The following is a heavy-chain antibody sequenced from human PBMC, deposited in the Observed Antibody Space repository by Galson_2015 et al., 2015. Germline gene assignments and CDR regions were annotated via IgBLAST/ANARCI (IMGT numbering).Heavy chain of an antibody. D-gene: IGHD2-15*01. CDR2: IIPMFGKP. V-gene: IGHV1-69*06. J-gene: IGHJ4*02. Sequence: SVKVSCKASGGSFSIYAISWVRQAPGQGLQWMGGIIPMFGKPNYAQKFQGRVTITAEKSTSTAYMELRSLRSEDTAVYYCARASQDCSSSSCPYNYWGQGTLVTVSS. CDR1: GGSFSIYA. CDR3: ARASQDCSSSSCPYNY.